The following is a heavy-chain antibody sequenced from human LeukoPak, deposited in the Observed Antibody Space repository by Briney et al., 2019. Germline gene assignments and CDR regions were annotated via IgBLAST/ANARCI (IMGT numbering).Heavy chain of an antibody. D-gene: IGHD3-22*01. CDR2: ISSSSSYI. J-gene: IGHJ3*02. CDR1: GFTFSSYS. CDR3: ARTLTMIVSDDAFDI. V-gene: IGHV3-21*01. Sequence: PGGSLILSCAASGFTFSSYSMNWVRQAPGKGLEWVSSISSSSSYIYYADSVKGRFTIPRDNAKNSLYLQMNSLRAEDTAVYYCARTLTMIVSDDAFDIWGQGTMVTVSS.